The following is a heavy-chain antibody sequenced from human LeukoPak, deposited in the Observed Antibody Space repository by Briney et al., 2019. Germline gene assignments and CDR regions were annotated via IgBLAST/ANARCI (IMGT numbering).Heavy chain of an antibody. CDR1: GGSISSYY. Sequence: SETLSLTCTVSGGSISSYYWSWIRQPPGKGLEWIGYIYYSGSTNYNPSLKSRVTMSVDTSKNQISLKLSSVTAADTAVYYCARVRSEVGTEPYWGQGTLVTVSS. J-gene: IGHJ4*02. CDR2: IYYSGST. D-gene: IGHD1-7*01. CDR3: ARVRSEVGTEPY. V-gene: IGHV4-59*08.